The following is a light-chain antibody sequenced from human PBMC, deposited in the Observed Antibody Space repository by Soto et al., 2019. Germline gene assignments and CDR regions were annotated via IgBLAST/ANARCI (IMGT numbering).Light chain of an antibody. CDR2: EDT. J-gene: IGLJ3*02. V-gene: IGLV3-10*01. CDR3: YSADSSGIHRV. Sequence: SYELTQPPSVSVSPGQTARITCSGDALPRKFAYWYQQKSGQAPVLVIYEDTKRPSGIPERFLGSSSGTVATLIISGAQVEDEADYYCYSADSSGIHRVFGGGTQLTVL. CDR1: ALPRKF.